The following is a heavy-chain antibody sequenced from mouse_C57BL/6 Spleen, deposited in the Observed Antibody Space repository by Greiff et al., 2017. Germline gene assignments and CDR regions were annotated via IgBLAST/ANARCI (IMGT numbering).Heavy chain of an antibody. CDR1: GYTFTDYE. CDR3: TAYYGSSYY. J-gene: IGHJ2*01. D-gene: IGHD1-1*01. CDR2: IDPETGGT. V-gene: IGHV1-15*01. Sequence: VKLMESGAELVRPGASVTLSCKASGYTFTDYEMHWVKQTPVHGLEWIGAIDPETGGTAYNQKFKGKAILTADKSSSTAYMELRSLISEDSAVYYCTAYYGSSYYWGQGTTLTVSS.